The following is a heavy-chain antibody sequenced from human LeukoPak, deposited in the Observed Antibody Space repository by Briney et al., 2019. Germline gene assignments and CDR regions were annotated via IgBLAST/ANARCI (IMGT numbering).Heavy chain of an antibody. D-gene: IGHD3-10*01. V-gene: IGHV1-69*06. CDR3: AGRRNYYGSGSHFDY. CDR1: GGTFSSYA. CDR2: IIPIFGTA. Sequence: GASVKVSCKASGGTFSSYAISWARQAPGQGLEWMGGIIPIFGTANYAQKFQGRVTITADKSTSTAYMELSSLRSEDTAVYYCAGRRNYYGSGSHFDYWGQGTLVTVSS. J-gene: IGHJ4*02.